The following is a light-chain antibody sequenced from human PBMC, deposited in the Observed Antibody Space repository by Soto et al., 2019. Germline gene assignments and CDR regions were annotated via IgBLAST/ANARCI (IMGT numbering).Light chain of an antibody. V-gene: IGKV3-11*01. J-gene: IGKJ1*01. Sequence: EIVLTQSPATLPLSPGERATLSCRASQSFSTYLAWYQQKPGQAPRLLIYDTSKRATGIPARFSGSGSGTDFTLTINSLEPEDFAMYYCQHRYNWPWTFGQGTKVVIK. CDR3: QHRYNWPWT. CDR1: QSFSTY. CDR2: DTS.